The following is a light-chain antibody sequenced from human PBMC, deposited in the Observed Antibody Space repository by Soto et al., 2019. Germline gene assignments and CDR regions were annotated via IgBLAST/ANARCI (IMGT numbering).Light chain of an antibody. CDR2: DAS. J-gene: IGKJ1*01. Sequence: DVQMTQSPSTVSAYVGDSVTITCRSSRSITTWLAWYQHKPGKAPKLLIYDASSLESGVPSRFSGSRSGTEFTLTISSLQPDDIATYYCQQYDTYWTFGQGTKVDIK. CDR3: QQYDTYWT. CDR1: RSITTW. V-gene: IGKV1-5*01.